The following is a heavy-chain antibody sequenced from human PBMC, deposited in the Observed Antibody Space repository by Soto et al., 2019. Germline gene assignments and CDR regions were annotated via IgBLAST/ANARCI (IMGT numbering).Heavy chain of an antibody. Sequence: QPGGSLRLSCEASGFTFSSYSMNWVRQAPGKGLQWVSFITSSGSATYYADSVKGRFTISRDNAKNSLYLQMNSLRAEDTAVYYCARDYPPDIVLVPAAFGMDVWGQGTTVTVSS. J-gene: IGHJ6*02. D-gene: IGHD2-2*01. CDR3: ARDYPPDIVLVPAAFGMDV. CDR2: ITSSGSAT. CDR1: GFTFSSYS. V-gene: IGHV3-48*04.